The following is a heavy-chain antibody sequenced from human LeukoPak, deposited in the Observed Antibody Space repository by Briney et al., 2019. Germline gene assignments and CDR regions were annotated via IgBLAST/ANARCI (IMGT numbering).Heavy chain of an antibody. Sequence: TGGSLRLSCAASGFIFSTYSMNWVRQAPGKGLEWVAYISGGSGYIYYADSVKGRFTVSRDNAENSLYLQMNSLRAEDTAVYYCARQGGMQSFDYWGQGILVTVSS. CDR3: ARQGGMQSFDY. V-gene: IGHV3-21*01. D-gene: IGHD6-19*01. CDR1: GFIFSTYS. J-gene: IGHJ4*02. CDR2: ISGGSGYI.